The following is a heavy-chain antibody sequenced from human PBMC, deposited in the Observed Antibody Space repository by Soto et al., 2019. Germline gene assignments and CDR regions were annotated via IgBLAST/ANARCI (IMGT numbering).Heavy chain of an antibody. J-gene: IGHJ4*02. CDR2: ISYDGSNK. V-gene: IGHV3-30*03. Sequence: GGSLRLSCAASGFTFSSYGMHWVRQAPGKGLEWVAVISYDGSNKYYADSVKGRFTISRDNSKNTLYLQMNSLRAEDTAVYYCAIRLGAGYFDYLGQGNLVTVSS. CDR1: GFTFSSYG. CDR3: AIRLGAGYFDY. D-gene: IGHD1-26*01.